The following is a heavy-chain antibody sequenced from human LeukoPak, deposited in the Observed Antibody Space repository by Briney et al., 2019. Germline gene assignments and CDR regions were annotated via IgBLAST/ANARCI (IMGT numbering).Heavy chain of an antibody. CDR2: IHSDGRNT. CDR3: ARDVGFQIDY. CDR1: GFTFSNYW. Sequence: PGGSLRFSCTASGFTFSNYWMHWVRQAPGKGLVWVSHIHSDGRNTTYSDSVKGRFTISRDNAKNTLYLQMNSLRAEDTAVYYCARDVGFQIDYWGQGTLVTVSS. V-gene: IGHV3-74*01. J-gene: IGHJ4*02. D-gene: IGHD1-26*01.